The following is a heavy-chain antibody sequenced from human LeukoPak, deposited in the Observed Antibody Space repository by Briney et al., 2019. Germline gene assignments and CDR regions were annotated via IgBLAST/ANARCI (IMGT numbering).Heavy chain of an antibody. D-gene: IGHD6-19*01. Sequence: GGSLRLSCAASGFNFGSYDMTWVRQAPGRGLEWVSSIRPSGDNTYYGDSVKGRFTISRDNSKNTLYLEMNNMRVDDTAVYYCARVAGWHWFDPWGQGTLVIVSS. CDR2: IRPSGDNT. CDR1: GFNFGSYD. CDR3: ARVAGWHWFDP. J-gene: IGHJ5*02. V-gene: IGHV3-23*01.